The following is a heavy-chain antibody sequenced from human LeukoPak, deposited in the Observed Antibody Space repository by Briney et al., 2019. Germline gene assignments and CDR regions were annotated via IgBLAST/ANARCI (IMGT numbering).Heavy chain of an antibody. D-gene: IGHD2-2*02. Sequence: GGSLRLSCAASGFTFSSYGMHWVRQAPGKGLEWVAVISYDGNNKYDADSVKGRFTISRDNSKNTLYLQMNSLRAEDTAVYYCARLPGYCSSNSCYKMTIPFDYWGQGTLVTVSS. CDR2: ISYDGNNK. CDR3: ARLPGYCSSNSCYKMTIPFDY. V-gene: IGHV3-30*03. J-gene: IGHJ4*02. CDR1: GFTFSSYG.